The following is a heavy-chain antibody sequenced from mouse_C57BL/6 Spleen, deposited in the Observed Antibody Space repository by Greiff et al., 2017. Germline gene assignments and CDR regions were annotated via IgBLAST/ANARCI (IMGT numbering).Heavy chain of an antibody. J-gene: IGHJ1*03. CDR2: IDPSDSYT. D-gene: IGHD1-1*01. Sequence: QVQLQQSGAELVKPGASVKLSCKASGYTFTSYWMQWVKQRPGQGLEWFGEIDPSDSYTNYNQKFKGKATLTVDPSSSTAYMQLSSLTSDDSAVYYCARGNLRYWYFGVWGTGTTVTVAS. V-gene: IGHV1-50*01. CDR3: ARGNLRYWYFGV. CDR1: GYTFTSYW.